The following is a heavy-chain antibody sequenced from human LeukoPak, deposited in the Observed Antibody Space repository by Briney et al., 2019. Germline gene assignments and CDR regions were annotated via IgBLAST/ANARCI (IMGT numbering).Heavy chain of an antibody. D-gene: IGHD3-9*01. CDR1: GGSISSYY. CDR3: ARVGGGYDILTGYLQYWYFDL. J-gene: IGHJ2*01. CDR2: IYYSGST. Sequence: SETLSLTCTVSGGSISSYYWSWIRQSPGKGLEWIGYIYYSGSTNYNPSLKSRVTISVDTSKNQFSLKLSSVTAADTAVYYCARVGGGYDILTGYLQYWYFDLWGRGTLVTVSS. V-gene: IGHV4-59*01.